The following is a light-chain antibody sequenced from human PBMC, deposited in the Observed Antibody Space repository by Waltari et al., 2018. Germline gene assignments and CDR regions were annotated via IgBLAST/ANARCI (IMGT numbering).Light chain of an antibody. CDR2: RTN. V-gene: IGLV1-44*01. Sequence: QSFLTQPPSASGTPGQRVTISCSGSSSNVGNFYVYWYQQFPGTAPKLLIHRTNQRASWVPARISAFKSGTSASLVLRGLQSEDEADYYCAAWDDSLEGRVFGGGTKLTVL. J-gene: IGLJ3*02. CDR1: SSNVGNFY. CDR3: AAWDDSLEGRV.